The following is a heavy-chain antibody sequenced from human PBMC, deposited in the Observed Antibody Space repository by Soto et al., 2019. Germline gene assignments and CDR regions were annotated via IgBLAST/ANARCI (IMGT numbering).Heavy chain of an antibody. Sequence: GASVKVSCKASGYTFTGYYMHWVRQAPGQGLVWMGWINPKSGGTNYAQKFQGWVTMTRDTSISTAYMELSRLRSDDTAVYYCTRAVYDFWSGYQGRDYYYGMDVWGQGTTFTVSS. CDR3: TRAVYDFWSGYQGRDYYYGMDV. V-gene: IGHV1-2*04. CDR2: INPKSGGT. J-gene: IGHJ6*02. D-gene: IGHD3-3*01. CDR1: GYTFTGYY.